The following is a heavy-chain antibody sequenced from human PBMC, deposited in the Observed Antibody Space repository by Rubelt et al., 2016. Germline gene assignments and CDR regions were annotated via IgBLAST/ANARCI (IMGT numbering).Heavy chain of an antibody. CDR3: GGGLGLELCN. CDR2: IYSGGTT. D-gene: IGHD1-7*01. V-gene: IGHV3-66*01. CDR1: GFTFNNNA. J-gene: IGHJ4*02. Sequence: EVQLLDSGGGLVQPGGSLRLSCAASGFTFNNNAMSWVRQAPGKGLAWVSVIYSGGTTYYADSVKGRFTISRDNSKNKLHLQMNNLRAEDTAVYYCGGGLGLELCNWGQGTLVTVSS.